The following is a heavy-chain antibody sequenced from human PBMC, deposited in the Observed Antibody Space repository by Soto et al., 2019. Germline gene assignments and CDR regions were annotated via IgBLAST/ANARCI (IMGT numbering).Heavy chain of an antibody. Sequence: QVQLVQSGAEVKKPGSSVKVSCKAFGGTFSTYAVSWVRQAPGQGLEWVGGIIPSTGSTNHAQKFQGRVTITADESTRTVYMELTSLRSDDTAVYSCARGGRSSDYWGQGTLVTVSS. CDR1: GGTFSTYA. V-gene: IGHV1-69*12. CDR3: ARGGRSSDY. D-gene: IGHD6-6*01. CDR2: IIPSTGST. J-gene: IGHJ4*02.